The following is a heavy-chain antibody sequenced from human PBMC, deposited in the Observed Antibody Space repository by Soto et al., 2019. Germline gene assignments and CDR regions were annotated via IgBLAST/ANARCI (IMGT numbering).Heavy chain of an antibody. CDR2: ISGSGGST. J-gene: IGHJ2*01. CDR3: QAEDGIRDVRPVSAFLLNRSSDL. Sequence: KGLEWVSAISGSGGSTYYADSVKGRFTISRDNSKNTLYLQMNSLRAEDTAVFFFQAEDGIRDVRPVSAFLLNRSSDL. D-gene: IGHD3-10*02. V-gene: IGHV3-23*01.